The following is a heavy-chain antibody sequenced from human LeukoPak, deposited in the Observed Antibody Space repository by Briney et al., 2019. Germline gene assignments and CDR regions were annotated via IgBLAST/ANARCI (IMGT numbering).Heavy chain of an antibody. CDR1: GGSINSYY. Sequence: SETLSLTCTVSGGSINSYYWSWIRQPPGKGLEWIGYIYASGSTNYNPSLKSRVTISVDTSKNQFSLKLSSVTAADTAVYYCACLTTADAFDIWGQGTMVTVSS. J-gene: IGHJ3*02. CDR3: ACLTTADAFDI. V-gene: IGHV4-59*01. D-gene: IGHD3-22*01. CDR2: IYASGST.